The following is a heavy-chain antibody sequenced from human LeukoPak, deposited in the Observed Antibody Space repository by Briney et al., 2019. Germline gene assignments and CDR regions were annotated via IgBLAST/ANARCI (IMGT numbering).Heavy chain of an antibody. J-gene: IGHJ5*02. Sequence: AGGSPTLSCAASGFSFSSYAMSWVRQAPGKGLEWVSSISGSGGTTYYADSVKGRFTIPRDNSKNTLYLQMNSLRAEHTAVYYCAKPGGTAMVFLNWFDPWGQGTLVTVSS. CDR1: GFSFSSYA. CDR3: AKPGGTAMVFLNWFDP. CDR2: ISGSGGTT. D-gene: IGHD5-18*01. V-gene: IGHV3-23*01.